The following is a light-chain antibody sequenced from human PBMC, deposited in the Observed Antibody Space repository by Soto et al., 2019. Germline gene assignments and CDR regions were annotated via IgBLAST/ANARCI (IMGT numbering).Light chain of an antibody. CDR3: SSHTSSSTLYV. V-gene: IGLV2-14*01. J-gene: IGLJ1*01. CDR1: SSDVGGYNY. Sequence: QSVLTQPASVSGSPGQSTTISCTGTSSDVGGYNYVSWYQQHPGKAPKLMIYDVSNRPSGVSNRFSGSKSGNTASLTISGLQAEDEADYYCSSHTSSSTLYVFGTGTKVTVL. CDR2: DVS.